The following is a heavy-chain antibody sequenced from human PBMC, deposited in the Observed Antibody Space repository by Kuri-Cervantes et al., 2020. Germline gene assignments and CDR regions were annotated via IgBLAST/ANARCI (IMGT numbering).Heavy chain of an antibody. J-gene: IGHJ6*02. V-gene: IGHV1-8*01. Sequence: ASVKVSCKASRYTFPSYDINWVRQATGQGLEWMGWMNPNSGNTGYAQKFQGRVTMTRNTSISTAYMELSSLRSEDTAVYYCARGYYGSGSLRVYYYYGMDVWGQGTTVTVSS. D-gene: IGHD3-10*01. CDR2: MNPNSGNT. CDR1: RYTFPSYD. CDR3: ARGYYGSGSLRVYYYYGMDV.